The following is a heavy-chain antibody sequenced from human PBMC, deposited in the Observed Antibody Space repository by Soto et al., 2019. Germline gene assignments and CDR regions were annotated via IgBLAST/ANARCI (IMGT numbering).Heavy chain of an antibody. CDR1: GFTFTSSA. J-gene: IGHJ4*02. CDR3: AALPRGPVDIVVTIDY. V-gene: IGHV1-58*01. Sequence: SVKVSCKASGFTFTSSAVQWVRQARGQRLEWIGWIVVGSGNTNYAQKFQERVTITRDMSTSTAYMELSSLRSEDTAVYYCAALPRGPVDIVVTIDYWGQGTLVTVSS. D-gene: IGHD5-12*01. CDR2: IVVGSGNT.